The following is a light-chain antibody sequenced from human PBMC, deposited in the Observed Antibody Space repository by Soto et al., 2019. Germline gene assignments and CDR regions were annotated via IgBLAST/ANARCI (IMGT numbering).Light chain of an antibody. J-gene: IGKJ5*01. CDR3: QQYNNWPPIT. CDR1: QSVTSN. V-gene: IGKV3-15*01. CDR2: RAS. Sequence: EIVLTQSQATLSVSRVERGTLXGKPSQSVTSNLAWYQHKPGQSPRLLIYRASARATGVPDRFSGSGSGTEFTLTISSLQSEDFAVYYCQQYNNWPPITFGQGTRLEIK.